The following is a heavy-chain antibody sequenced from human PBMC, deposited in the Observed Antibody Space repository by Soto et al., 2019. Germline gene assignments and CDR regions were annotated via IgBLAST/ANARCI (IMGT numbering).Heavy chain of an antibody. CDR2: IYNGGST. CDR1: GGSVSSYY. Sequence: PSETLSLTCIVSGGSVSSYYWTWTRQPPGKGLEWIGCIYNGGSTNYNPSLKSRVTISVDTSKNQFSLKLTSVTAADTAVYYCARAHSERPATYWGQGTLVTVSS. J-gene: IGHJ4*02. V-gene: IGHV4-59*02. D-gene: IGHD3-10*01. CDR3: ARAHSERPATY.